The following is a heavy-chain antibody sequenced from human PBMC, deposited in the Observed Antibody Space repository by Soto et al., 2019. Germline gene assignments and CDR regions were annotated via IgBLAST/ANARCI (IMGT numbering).Heavy chain of an antibody. CDR3: ARVGSYYDILTGYPRLDY. D-gene: IGHD3-9*01. V-gene: IGHV1-18*01. Sequence: QVQLVQSGAEVKKPGASVKVSCKASGYTFTSSGISWVRQAPGQGLEWMGWINPYNGNTNYAQKLPGRVTMTTDTSTSTAYMELRSLRSDDTAVYYCARVGSYYDILTGYPRLDYWGQGTLVTVSS. CDR2: INPYNGNT. J-gene: IGHJ4*02. CDR1: GYTFTSSG.